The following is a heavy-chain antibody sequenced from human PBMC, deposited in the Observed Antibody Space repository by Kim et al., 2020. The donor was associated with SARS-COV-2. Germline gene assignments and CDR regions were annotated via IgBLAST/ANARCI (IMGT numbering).Heavy chain of an antibody. D-gene: IGHD4-17*01. CDR2: SRNKAKSYSI. Sequence: GGSLRLSCAVSGFTFSDYYIDWVRQAPGKGLEWVGRSRNKAKSYSIAYAASVRGRFTISRDDSENSLHLQMNSLEIEDTAVYFCARTPATVTTVAFDYWG. J-gene: IGHJ4*01. CDR1: GFTFSDYY. V-gene: IGHV3-72*01. CDR3: ARTPATVTTVAFDY.